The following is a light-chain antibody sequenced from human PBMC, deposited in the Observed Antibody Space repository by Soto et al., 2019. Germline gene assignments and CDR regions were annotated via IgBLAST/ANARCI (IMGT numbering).Light chain of an antibody. CDR2: NAS. CDR3: QQYGRSPPLT. Sequence: EIVLTQAPATVSLSPGEGPTLSCRASQIVSSNYLAWYQQKPGQAPRLLISNASRRATGIPDRFSGSGSGTDLTLTISRLEPEDFAVYYCQQYGRSPPLTFGRGTKMDIK. J-gene: IGKJ4*01. V-gene: IGKV3-20*01. CDR1: QIVSSNY.